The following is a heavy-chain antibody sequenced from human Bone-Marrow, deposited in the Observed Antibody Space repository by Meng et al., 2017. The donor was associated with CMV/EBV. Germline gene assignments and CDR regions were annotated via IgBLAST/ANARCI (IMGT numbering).Heavy chain of an antibody. D-gene: IGHD4-11*01. CDR1: GGSFSSYS. CDR2: IIPIFNIA. CDR3: ARAQLDINYYFDY. V-gene: IGHV1-69*05. Sequence: SVKVSCKASGGSFSSYSFSWVRQAPGQGLEWMGGIIPIFNIANYAQKFQGRVTITTDESTTTAYMELSSLRSEDTAVYYCARAQLDINYYFDYWGQGTLVTVSS. J-gene: IGHJ4*02.